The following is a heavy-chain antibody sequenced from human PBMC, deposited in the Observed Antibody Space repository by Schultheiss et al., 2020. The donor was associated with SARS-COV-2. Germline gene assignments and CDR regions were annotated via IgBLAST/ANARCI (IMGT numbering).Heavy chain of an antibody. D-gene: IGHD6-13*01. V-gene: IGHV7-4-1*02. J-gene: IGHJ4*02. CDR1: GYTFTSYY. CDR3: ARVGEPLIAAADY. CDR2: INTNTGNP. Sequence: ASVKVSCKASGYTFTSYYMHWVRQAPGQGLEWMGWINTNTGNPTYAQGFTGRFVFSLDTSVSTAYLQISSLKAEDTAVYYCARVGEPLIAAADYWGQGTLVTVSS.